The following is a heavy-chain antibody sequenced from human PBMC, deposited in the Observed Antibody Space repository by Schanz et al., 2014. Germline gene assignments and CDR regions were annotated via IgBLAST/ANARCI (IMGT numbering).Heavy chain of an antibody. CDR3: ARENLNWEAFDI. D-gene: IGHD7-27*01. V-gene: IGHV3-74*01. CDR1: GFIFRTYG. Sequence: VHLVESGGGVVQPGGSLRLSCAASGFIFRTYGMHWVRQAPGKGLVWVSRTSHDGSFTTFADSVKGRFTISRDNAKNALYLQMNSLRAEDTAVYYCARENLNWEAFDIWGQGTVVTVSS. CDR2: TSHDGSFT. J-gene: IGHJ3*02.